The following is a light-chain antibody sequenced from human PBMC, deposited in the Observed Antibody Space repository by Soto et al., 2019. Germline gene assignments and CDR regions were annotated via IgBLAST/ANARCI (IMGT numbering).Light chain of an antibody. V-gene: IGKV1-39*01. Sequence: DIQMTKSPSSLSASVGDRVTITCRASQSIGKHLNWYQQKPGKAPELLIYASYSLQSGVPSRFSGSGSDTDFTLTINSLQPEDFATYYCQQGYTSAITCGQGTRLEIK. J-gene: IGKJ5*01. CDR3: QQGYTSAIT. CDR2: ASY. CDR1: QSIGKH.